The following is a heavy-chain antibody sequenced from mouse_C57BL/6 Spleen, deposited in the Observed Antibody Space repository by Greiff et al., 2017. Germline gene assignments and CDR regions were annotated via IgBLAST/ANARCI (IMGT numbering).Heavy chain of an antibody. J-gene: IGHJ3*01. V-gene: IGHV1-50*01. CDR3: GERALYDYEVAY. D-gene: IGHD2-4*01. Sequence: QVQLQQPGAELVKPGASVKLSCKASGYTFTSYWMQWVKQRPGQGLEWIGEIDPSDSYTNYNQKFKGKATLTVDTSSSTAYMQLSSLTSEDSAVYYCGERALYDYEVAYWGQGTLVTVSA. CDR2: IDPSDSYT. CDR1: GYTFTSYW.